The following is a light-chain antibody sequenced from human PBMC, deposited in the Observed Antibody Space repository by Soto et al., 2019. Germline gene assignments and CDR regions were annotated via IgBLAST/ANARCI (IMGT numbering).Light chain of an antibody. CDR1: SSDVGGYKY. J-gene: IGLJ1*01. V-gene: IGLV2-14*01. Sequence: QSVLTQPASVSGSPGQSITISCTGTSSDVGGYKYVSWYQHYPGKAPKLMIYEVTNRPSGVSTRFSGSKSGNTASLTISGLQAEDEADYFCSSYASSGTPFVFGTGTQLTVL. CDR2: EVT. CDR3: SSYASSGTPFV.